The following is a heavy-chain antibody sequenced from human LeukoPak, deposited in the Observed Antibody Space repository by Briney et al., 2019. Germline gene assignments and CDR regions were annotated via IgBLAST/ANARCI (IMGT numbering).Heavy chain of an antibody. CDR3: ARGYPLSTTAAGTYFQH. J-gene: IGHJ1*01. V-gene: IGHV1-2*02. CDR2: INPNNGDT. Sequence: GASVKVSCKASGYIFTTYFIHWVRQAPGQGLEWMGWINPNNGDTNYVQKFQGRVTMTRDTSISTAYMELSRLRSDDTAVYYCARGYPLSTTAAGTYFQHWGQGTLVTVSS. D-gene: IGHD6-13*01. CDR1: GYIFTTYF.